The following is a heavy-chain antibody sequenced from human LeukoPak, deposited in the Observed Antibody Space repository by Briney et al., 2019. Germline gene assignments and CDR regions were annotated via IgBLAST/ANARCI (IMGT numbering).Heavy chain of an antibody. Sequence: SETLSLTCSVSGGSISSGSYYWVWIRQPPGKGLEWIGSIYYSGNTYYNPPLKSRVTISVATSKNQFSLKLSSVTAADTAVYYCARHSYSTSAGPYDYWGQGTLVTVSS. CDR2: IYYSGNT. D-gene: IGHD6-6*01. V-gene: IGHV4-39*01. CDR1: GGSISSGSYY. CDR3: ARHSYSTSAGPYDY. J-gene: IGHJ4*02.